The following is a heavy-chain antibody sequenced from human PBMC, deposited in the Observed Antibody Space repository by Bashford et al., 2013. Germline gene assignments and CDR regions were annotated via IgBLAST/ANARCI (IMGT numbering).Heavy chain of an antibody. Sequence: SETLSLTCTVSGGSISSYYWNWMRQPPGKGLEWIGYVYYSGTTNYNPSLKSRVTISVDTSKNEPSLKLTSVTAADTAVYYCATSSSPKRCHDHWGQGTLVTVSS. V-gene: IGHV4-59*12. J-gene: IGHJ4*02. CDR3: ATSSSPKRCHDH. D-gene: IGHD2-2*01. CDR1: GGSISSYY. CDR2: VYYSGTT.